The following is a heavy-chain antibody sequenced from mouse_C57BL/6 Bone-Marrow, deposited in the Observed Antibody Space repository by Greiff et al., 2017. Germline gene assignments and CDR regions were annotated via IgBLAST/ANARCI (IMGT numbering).Heavy chain of an antibody. V-gene: IGHV5-6*02. D-gene: IGHD1-1*01. J-gene: IGHJ1*03. CDR1: GFTFSSYG. CDR2: ISSGGSYT. Sequence: EVMLVESGGDLVKPGGSLKLSCAASGFTFSSYGMSWVRQTPDTRLEWVATISSGGSYTYYPDSVKGRFTISRDNAKNTLYLQMSSLKSEDTAMYYCARRYYYGSGRYFDVWGTGTTVTVSS. CDR3: ARRYYYGSGRYFDV.